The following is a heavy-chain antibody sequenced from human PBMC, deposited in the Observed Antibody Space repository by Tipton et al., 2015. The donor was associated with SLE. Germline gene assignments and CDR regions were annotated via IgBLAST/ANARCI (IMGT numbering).Heavy chain of an antibody. CDR1: GGSISSHY. D-gene: IGHD5-24*01. Sequence: LRLSCTVSGGSISSHYWSWIRRPPGKGLEWIGYTYYSGSTNYNPSLKSRVTISVDTSKNQFSLKLSSVTAADTAVYYCAREPERWLQLKAFDIWGQGTMVTVSS. CDR2: TYYSGST. CDR3: AREPERWLQLKAFDI. J-gene: IGHJ3*02. V-gene: IGHV4-59*11.